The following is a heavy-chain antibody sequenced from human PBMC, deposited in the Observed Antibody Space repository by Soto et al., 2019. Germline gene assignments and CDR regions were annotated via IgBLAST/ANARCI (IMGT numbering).Heavy chain of an antibody. CDR3: AKDDFETKGPYFLDY. V-gene: IGHV3-23*01. Sequence: VQLLESGGGLVQPGGSLRLSCAASGFTFNNYAMTWVRQAPGKGLEWVSAIRNSGGFTYYADSVKGRFTISKENSKNTLDLHVDNCSAENTALYYCAKDDFETKGPYFLDYWGQVTLVTVSS. D-gene: IGHD3-9*01. CDR2: IRNSGGFT. CDR1: GFTFNNYA. J-gene: IGHJ4*02.